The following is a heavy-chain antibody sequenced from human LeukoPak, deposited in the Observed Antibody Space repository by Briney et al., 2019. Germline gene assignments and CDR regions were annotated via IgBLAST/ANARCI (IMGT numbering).Heavy chain of an antibody. D-gene: IGHD4-11*01. Sequence: GGSLRLSCAASGFTFSSHTMSWVRQAPGKGLEWVSAISGSGRTTHYADPVKGRFTISRDNSKNTVYMQMNSLRADDTAAYYCAKVTKMGLDYPEDFDYWGQGTLVTVSS. J-gene: IGHJ4*02. CDR2: ISGSGRTT. CDR3: AKVTKMGLDYPEDFDY. CDR1: GFTFSSHT. V-gene: IGHV3-23*01.